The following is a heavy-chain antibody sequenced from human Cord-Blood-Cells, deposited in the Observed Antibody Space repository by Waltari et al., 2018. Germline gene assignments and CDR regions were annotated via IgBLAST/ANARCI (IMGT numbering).Heavy chain of an antibody. Sequence: QVQLVQSGAAVKKPGASVKVSCKASGYTFTSYSMHWVRPAPGQGLEWMGIINPSGGSTSYAQKFQGRVTMTRDTSTSTVYMELSSLRSEDTAVYYCARGGYYDFWSGYLYYFDYWGQGTLVTVSS. J-gene: IGHJ4*02. D-gene: IGHD3-3*01. CDR3: ARGGYYDFWSGYLYYFDY. V-gene: IGHV1-46*01. CDR2: INPSGGST. CDR1: GYTFTSYS.